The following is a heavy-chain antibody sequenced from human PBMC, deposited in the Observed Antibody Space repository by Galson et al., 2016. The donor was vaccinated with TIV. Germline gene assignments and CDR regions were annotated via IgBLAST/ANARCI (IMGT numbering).Heavy chain of an antibody. CDR1: GFTFSSYG. CDR2: ISYDGSDK. Sequence: SLRLSCAASGFTFSSYGMHWVRQAPGKGLEWVAIISYDGSDKDYTDSVKGRFTISRDKSKNTLYLQMDSVRVEDTATYYCARIHRSYGMDVWDQGTTVTVSS. V-gene: IGHV3-33*01. D-gene: IGHD5-18*01. CDR3: ARIHRSYGMDV. J-gene: IGHJ6*02.